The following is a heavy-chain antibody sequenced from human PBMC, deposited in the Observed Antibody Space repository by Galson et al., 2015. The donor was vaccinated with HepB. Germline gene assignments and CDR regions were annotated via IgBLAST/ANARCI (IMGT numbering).Heavy chain of an antibody. CDR1: GYTFTSYA. J-gene: IGHJ6*02. CDR2: INAGNGNT. Sequence: SVKVSCKASGYTFTSYAIQWVRQAPGQRLEWMGWINAGNGNTKYSQTFQGRVTITRDTSASTAYMELSRLRSEDTAVYYCASLYYLGAMDVWGQGTTVTVSS. CDR3: ASLYYLGAMDV. D-gene: IGHD3-22*01. V-gene: IGHV1-3*01.